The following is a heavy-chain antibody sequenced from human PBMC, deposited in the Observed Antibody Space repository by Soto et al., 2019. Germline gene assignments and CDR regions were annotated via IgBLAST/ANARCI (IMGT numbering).Heavy chain of an antibody. CDR1: GFTFSSYG. CDR2: IWDDGSNK. Sequence: PGGSLRLSCAASGFTFSSYGMHWVRQAPGKGLEWVAVIWDDGSNKYYADSVKGRFTISRDNSKNTLYLQMNSRRAEDTAVYYCARDYVRDYYGMDVWGQGTTVTVSS. D-gene: IGHD3-16*01. CDR3: ARDYVRDYYGMDV. V-gene: IGHV3-33*01. J-gene: IGHJ6*02.